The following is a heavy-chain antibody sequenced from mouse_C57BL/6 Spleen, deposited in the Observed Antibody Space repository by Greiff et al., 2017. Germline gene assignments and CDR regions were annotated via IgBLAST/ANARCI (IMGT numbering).Heavy chain of an antibody. CDR1: GYTFTSYW. D-gene: IGHD2-3*01. CDR2: IDPSDSYT. J-gene: IGHJ3*01. V-gene: IGHV1-69*01. Sequence: LQLQQSGAELVMPGASVKLSCKASGYTFTSYWMHWVKQRPGQGLEWIGEIDPSDSYTNYNQKFKGKSTLTVDKSSSTAYMQLSSLTSEDSAVYYCARSGDGSSWFAYWGQGTLVTVSA. CDR3: ARSGDGSSWFAY.